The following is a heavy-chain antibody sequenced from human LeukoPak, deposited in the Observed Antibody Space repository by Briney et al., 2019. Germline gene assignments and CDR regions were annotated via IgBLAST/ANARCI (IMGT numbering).Heavy chain of an antibody. CDR2: ISGTGDST. J-gene: IGHJ4*02. CDR1: GFTFSSYA. CDR3: AKRSAESSGYFDY. D-gene: IGHD6-19*01. Sequence: PGGSLRLSCAASGFTFSSYAMSWVRQAPGKGLEWVSAISGTGDSTYYADSVKGRFIISRDSSKNTLYLRMNSLRAEDTAIYYCAKRSAESSGYFDYWGQGTLVTVSS. V-gene: IGHV3-23*01.